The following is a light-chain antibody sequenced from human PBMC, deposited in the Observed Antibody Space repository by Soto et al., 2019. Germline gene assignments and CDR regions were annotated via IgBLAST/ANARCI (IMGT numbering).Light chain of an antibody. V-gene: IGKV3-15*01. CDR1: QSINSE. CDR2: GAS. J-gene: IGKJ2*01. Sequence: EIVMTQSPATLSLSPGERAALSCRASQSINSELAWYQQKPGQPPRLLIYGASTRATGVPARFTCSESGSEFTLTISGLQSEDFAVYYCQQCHNWPLTFGQGTRLEI. CDR3: QQCHNWPLT.